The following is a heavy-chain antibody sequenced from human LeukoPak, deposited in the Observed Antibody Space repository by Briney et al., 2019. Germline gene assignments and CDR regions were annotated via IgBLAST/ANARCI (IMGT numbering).Heavy chain of an antibody. V-gene: IGHV3-30*04. CDR1: GFTFSSYA. CDR3: ARSTIELELRFDY. Sequence: PGGSLRLSCAASGFTFSSYAMSWVRQAPGKGLEWVAVISYDGSNKYYADSVKGRFTISRDNSKNTLYLQMNSLRAEDTALYYCARSTIELELRFDYWGQGTLVTVSS. D-gene: IGHD5-18*01. CDR2: ISYDGSNK. J-gene: IGHJ4*02.